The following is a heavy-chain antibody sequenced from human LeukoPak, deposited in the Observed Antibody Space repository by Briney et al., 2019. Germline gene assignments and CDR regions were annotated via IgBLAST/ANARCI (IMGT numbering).Heavy chain of an antibody. D-gene: IGHD2-21*01. CDR3: ATLGGPYHWFDP. J-gene: IGHJ5*02. V-gene: IGHV1-24*01. CDR2: FDPEDGET. CDR1: GYTLTELS. Sequence: ASVKVSCKVSGYTLTELSMHWVRQAPGKGLEWMGGFDPEDGETIYAQKFQGRVTMTEDTSTDTAYMELSSLRSEDTAVYYCATLGGPYHWFDPWGRGTLVTVSS.